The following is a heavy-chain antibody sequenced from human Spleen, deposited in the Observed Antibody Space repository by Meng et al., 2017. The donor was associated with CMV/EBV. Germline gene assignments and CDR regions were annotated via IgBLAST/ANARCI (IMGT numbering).Heavy chain of an antibody. V-gene: IGHV1-69*05. J-gene: IGHJ4*02. CDR3: ASDFRDGYNYRY. CDR2: IIPIFGTA. Sequence: CKVSGGTFSSYAISWVRQAPGQGLEWMGGIIPIFGTANYAQKFQGRVTITTDESTSTAYMELSSLRSEDTAVYYCASDFRDGYNYRYWGQGTLVTVSS. CDR1: GGTFSSYA. D-gene: IGHD5-24*01.